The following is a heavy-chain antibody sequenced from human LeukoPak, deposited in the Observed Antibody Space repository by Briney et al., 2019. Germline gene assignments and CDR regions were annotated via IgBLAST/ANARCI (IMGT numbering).Heavy chain of an antibody. J-gene: IGHJ4*02. Sequence: ASVKVSCKASGYTFTGYYMHWARPAPGQGLEWMGWINPNSGGTNYAQKFQGRVTMTRDTSISTAYMELSRLRSDDTAVYYCARGRIRYDSSGPSYYWGQGTLVTVSS. CDR2: INPNSGGT. V-gene: IGHV1-2*02. CDR1: GYTFTGYY. CDR3: ARGRIRYDSSGPSYY. D-gene: IGHD3-22*01.